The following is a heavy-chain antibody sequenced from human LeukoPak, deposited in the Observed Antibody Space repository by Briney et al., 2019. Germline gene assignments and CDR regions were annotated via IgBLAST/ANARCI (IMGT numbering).Heavy chain of an antibody. D-gene: IGHD5-18*01. CDR3: ARDHSGYSLGYALYYFDY. J-gene: IGHJ4*02. CDR1: GGTFNNYA. CDR2: IIPMFGTV. V-gene: IGHV1-69*05. Sequence: ASVKVSCKASGGTFNNYAFSWVRQAPGHGLEWMGGIIPMFGTVSYAQKFQGRVTVTTDASTDTVYMELSSLKFEDTALYYCARDHSGYSLGYALYYFDYWGQGTLVTVSS.